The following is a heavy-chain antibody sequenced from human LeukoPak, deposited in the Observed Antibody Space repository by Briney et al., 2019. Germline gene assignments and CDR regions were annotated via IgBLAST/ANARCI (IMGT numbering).Heavy chain of an antibody. Sequence: SETLSLTCTVSGGSISSSSDYWGWIRPPPGRELEWIGTIYYSGSTYYNPSLKSRVTISVDTSKNQFSLRLSSVTAADTAVYYCARSPACGGACFYGMDVWGQGTTVTVSS. CDR2: IYYSGST. CDR1: GGSISSSSDY. CDR3: ARSPACGGACFYGMDV. D-gene: IGHD2-21*02. V-gene: IGHV4-39*01. J-gene: IGHJ6*02.